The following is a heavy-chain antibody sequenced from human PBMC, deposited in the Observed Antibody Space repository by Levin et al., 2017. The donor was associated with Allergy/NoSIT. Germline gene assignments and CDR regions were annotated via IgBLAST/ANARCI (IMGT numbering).Heavy chain of an antibody. D-gene: IGHD3-22*01. CDR2: INHSGST. J-gene: IGHJ4*02. CDR3: ARGEEDDSSGKRYLD. V-gene: IGHV4-34*01. Sequence: SETLSLTCAVYGGSFSGYYWSWIRQPPGKGLEWIGEINHSGSTNYNPSLKSRVTISVDTSKNQFSLKLSSVTAADTAVYYCARGEEDDSSGKRYLDWGQGTLVTVSS. CDR1: GGSFSGYY.